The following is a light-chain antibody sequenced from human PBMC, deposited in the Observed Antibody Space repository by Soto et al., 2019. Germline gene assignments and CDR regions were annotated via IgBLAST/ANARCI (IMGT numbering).Light chain of an antibody. Sequence: DSGMTQHPDYLDVSLGERATINCKSSQSVFYSSNNKNYLAWYQQKPGQPPKLLIYWASTRESGVPDRFSGSGSGTDFTLTISSLQAEDVAVYYCQQYYSTPLTFGQGTRLEIK. CDR3: QQYYSTPLT. J-gene: IGKJ5*01. CDR1: QSVFYSSNNKNY. V-gene: IGKV4-1*01. CDR2: WAS.